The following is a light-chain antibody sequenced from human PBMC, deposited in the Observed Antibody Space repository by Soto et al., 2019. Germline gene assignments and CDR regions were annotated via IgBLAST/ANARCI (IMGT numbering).Light chain of an antibody. V-gene: IGKV3-20*01. CDR1: RSVDTD. CDR3: QQYGSSPRT. Sequence: ILMTQSPATLSLSHGDSATLSCRASRSVDTDLAWYQQKPGQAPRLLVFATSARATGIPDRFSGSGSGTDFTLTISRLEPEDFAVYYCQQYGSSPRTFGQVTKADFK. J-gene: IGKJ1*01. CDR2: ATS.